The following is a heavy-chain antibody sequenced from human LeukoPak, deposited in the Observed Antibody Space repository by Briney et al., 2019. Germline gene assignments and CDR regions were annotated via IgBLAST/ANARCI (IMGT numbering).Heavy chain of an antibody. V-gene: IGHV3-11*01. CDR2: ISSGNTI. CDR1: GFTFSDYY. Sequence: GGSLSLPCAASGFTFSDYYMSWFRQAPGKGLEWVSYISSGNTIFYADSVKGRFTISRDNAKSSLYLQMNDVRAEDTAVYYCARQSPFYYGRDKYYAFYWGDGTLVSVSS. J-gene: IGHJ1*01. CDR3: ARQSPFYYGRDKYYAFY. D-gene: IGHD3-10*02.